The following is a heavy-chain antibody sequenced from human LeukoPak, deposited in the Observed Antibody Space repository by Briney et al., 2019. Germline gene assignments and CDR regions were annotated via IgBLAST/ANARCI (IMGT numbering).Heavy chain of an antibody. Sequence: PGGSLRLSCAGSGFTFSNYWMSWVRQAPGKGLEWVANIKQDGSEKYYVDSVKGRFTISRDDAKNSLYLQMNSLRAEDTAVYYRARAYSGSYYYYYYYMDVWGKGTTVTVSS. J-gene: IGHJ6*03. CDR3: ARAYSGSYYYYYYYMDV. V-gene: IGHV3-7*04. CDR2: IKQDGSEK. CDR1: GFTFSNYW. D-gene: IGHD1-26*01.